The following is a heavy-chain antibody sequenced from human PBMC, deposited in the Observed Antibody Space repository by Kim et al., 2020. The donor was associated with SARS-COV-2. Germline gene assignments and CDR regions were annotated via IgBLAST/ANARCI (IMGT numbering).Heavy chain of an antibody. CDR2: IIDSGVRT. V-gene: IGHV3-23*01. CDR1: EFTFSRHV. D-gene: IGHD6-13*01. J-gene: IGHJ1*01. Sequence: GGSLRLSCAASEFTFSRHVMSWVRQAPGKGLEWVSGIIDSGVRTFYADSVKGRFTISRDNSNNTLYLQMNSLRAEDTAVYYCGKGPGYSSSWYEIRGEYFQHWGQGALVTVSS. CDR3: GKGPGYSSSWYEIRGEYFQH.